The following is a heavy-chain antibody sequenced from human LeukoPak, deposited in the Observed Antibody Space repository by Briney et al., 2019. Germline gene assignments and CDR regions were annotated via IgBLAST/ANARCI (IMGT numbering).Heavy chain of an antibody. CDR2: ISGSGGST. J-gene: IGHJ4*02. V-gene: IGHV3-23*01. D-gene: IGHD6-19*01. Sequence: GSLRLSCAASGFTFSSHAMSWVRQAPGRGLEWVSAISGSGGSTYYADSVKGRFTISRDNAKNSLYLQMNSLRAEDTAVYYCARLQTVAGTDYWGQGTLVTVSS. CDR3: ARLQTVAGTDY. CDR1: GFTFSSHA.